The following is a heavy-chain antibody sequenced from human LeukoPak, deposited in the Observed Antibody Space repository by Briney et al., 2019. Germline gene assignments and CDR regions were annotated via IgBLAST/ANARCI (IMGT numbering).Heavy chain of an antibody. CDR2: ISGYNGNT. CDR1: GYSFISYG. D-gene: IGHD2-21*02. CDR3: ARGVGVVTVQSEQPKPRYFDL. J-gene: IGHJ2*01. V-gene: IGHV1-18*01. Sequence: ASVKVSCKASGYSFISYGISWVRQAPGQGLEWMGWISGYNGNTNYAHLLQGRVTMTTDTSASTAYMERRSQRPDDTDVYYCARGVGVVTVQSEQPKPRYFDLWGRGTQVTVSS.